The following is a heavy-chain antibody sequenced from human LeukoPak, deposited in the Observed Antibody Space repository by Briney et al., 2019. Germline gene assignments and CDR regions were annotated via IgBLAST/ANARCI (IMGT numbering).Heavy chain of an antibody. Sequence: KASETLSLTCTVSVSSISSYYWSWIRQPPGKGLEWIGYIYYSGSTNYNPSLKSRVTISVDTSKNQFSLKLSSVTAADTAVYYCARAPRIAALTYFDYWGQGTLVTVSS. CDR1: VSSISSYY. V-gene: IGHV4-59*01. D-gene: IGHD6-6*01. J-gene: IGHJ4*02. CDR3: ARAPRIAALTYFDY. CDR2: IYYSGST.